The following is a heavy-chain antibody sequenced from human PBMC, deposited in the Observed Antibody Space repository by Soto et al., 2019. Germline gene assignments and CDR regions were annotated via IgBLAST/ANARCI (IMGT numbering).Heavy chain of an antibody. CDR1: GGTFSSYA. Sequence: QVQLVQSGAEVKKPGSSVKVSCKASGGTFSSYAISWVRQAPGQGLEWMGGIIPIFGTANYAQTFQGRVTSTADESTSTAYMELSSLRSEDKTVYYGARNRDNSGWYYSLYYYGMDVWGQGTTVTVSS. D-gene: IGHD6-19*01. J-gene: IGHJ6*02. CDR3: ARNRDNSGWYYSLYYYGMDV. CDR2: IIPIFGTA. V-gene: IGHV1-69*01.